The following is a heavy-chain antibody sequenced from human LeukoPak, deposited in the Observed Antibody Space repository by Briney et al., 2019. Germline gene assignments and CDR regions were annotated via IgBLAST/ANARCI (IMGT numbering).Heavy chain of an antibody. CDR2: IKQDGSEK. D-gene: IGHD6-6*01. V-gene: IGHV3-7*01. Sequence: PGGSPRLSCAASGFTFSSYWMSWVRQAPGKGLEWVANIKQDGSEKHYVDSAKGRFTISRDNAKKSLFLHMNSLRVEDTAVYYCARGSEYTSSTNYYFDYWGQGTLVTVSS. CDR1: GFTFSSYW. J-gene: IGHJ4*02. CDR3: ARGSEYTSSTNYYFDY.